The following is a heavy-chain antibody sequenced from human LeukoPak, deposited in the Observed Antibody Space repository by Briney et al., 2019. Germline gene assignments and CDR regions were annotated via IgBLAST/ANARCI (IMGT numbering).Heavy chain of an antibody. CDR3: TRVQFRTPAAGSQRWFDP. CDR1: GFTFGDYA. CDR2: IRSKAYGGTT. J-gene: IGHJ5*02. Sequence: GGSLRLSCTAFGFTFGDYAMSWVRQAPGKGLEWVGFIRSKAYGGTTEYAASVKGRFTISRDDSKSIAYLQMNSLKTEDTAVYYCTRVQFRTPAAGSQRWFDPWGQGTLVTVSS. V-gene: IGHV3-49*04. D-gene: IGHD6-13*01.